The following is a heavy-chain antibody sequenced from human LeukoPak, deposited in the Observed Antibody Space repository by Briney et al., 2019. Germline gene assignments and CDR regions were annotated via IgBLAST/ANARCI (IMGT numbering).Heavy chain of an antibody. Sequence: PGESLRLSCAASGFTVSNDLMTWVRQAPGKGLEWVGHIKSRTDGGTTDCAAPLKGRFTISRDDSKNTLYLQMNSLKTEDTAVYYCTTEFRYYDSSGPWGGAFDIWGQGTMVTVSS. J-gene: IGHJ3*02. V-gene: IGHV3-15*01. D-gene: IGHD3-22*01. CDR3: TTEFRYYDSSGPWGGAFDI. CDR1: GFTVSNDL. CDR2: IKSRTDGGTT.